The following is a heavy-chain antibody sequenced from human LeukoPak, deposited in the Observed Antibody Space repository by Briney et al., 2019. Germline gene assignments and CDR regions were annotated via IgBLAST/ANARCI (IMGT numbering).Heavy chain of an antibody. CDR2: IYPGDSDT. CDR1: GGSFTKFW. CDR3: ARHNSVGATGWFDP. D-gene: IGHD1-26*01. Sequence: GESLKISCEGSGGSFTKFWIGWVRQMPGKGLEWMGIIYPGDSDTRYSPSFQGQVTISADKSISTAYLQWSSLKASDTAIYYCARHNSVGATGWFDPWGQGTLVTVSS. V-gene: IGHV5-51*01. J-gene: IGHJ5*02.